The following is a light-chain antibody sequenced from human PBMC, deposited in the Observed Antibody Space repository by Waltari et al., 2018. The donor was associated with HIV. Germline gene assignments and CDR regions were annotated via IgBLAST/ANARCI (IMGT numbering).Light chain of an antibody. CDR2: WAS. Sequence: DIVLTQSPDSLAVSLDERATINCKSSQSISYRSTLNNSLAWYQQKPRQPPKLLIYWASVRVSGVPDRFSGSGSETDFTLTISSLQAEDVAVYYCQQYYATPLTFGQGTKLEIK. CDR1: QSISYRSTLNNS. V-gene: IGKV4-1*01. J-gene: IGKJ2*01. CDR3: QQYYATPLT.